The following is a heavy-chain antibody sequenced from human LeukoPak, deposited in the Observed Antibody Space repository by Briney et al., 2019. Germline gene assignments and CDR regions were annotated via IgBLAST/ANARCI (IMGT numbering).Heavy chain of an antibody. CDR2: INPNSGGT. V-gene: IGHV1-2*02. D-gene: IGHD1/OR15-1a*01. CDR3: ATEGDNWNKDAFDI. J-gene: IGHJ3*02. CDR1: GYTFTGYY. Sequence: GASVKVSCKASGYTFTGYYMHWVRQAPGQGLEWMGWINPNSGGTNYAQKFQGRVTMTRDTSISTAYMELSRLRSDDTAVYYCATEGDNWNKDAFDIWGQGTMVTVSS.